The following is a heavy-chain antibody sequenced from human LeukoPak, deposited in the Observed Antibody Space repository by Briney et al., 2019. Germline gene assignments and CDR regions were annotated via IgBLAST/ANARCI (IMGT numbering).Heavy chain of an antibody. D-gene: IGHD2-15*01. V-gene: IGHV3-21*01. CDR1: GFTFSSYS. CDR3: ARVVSGRGGYYYGMDV. Sequence: NPGGSLRLSCAASGFTFSSYSMNWVRQAPGKGLEWVSSISSSSSYIYYADSVKGRFTISRDNSKNTLYLQMNSLRAEDTAVYYCARVVSGRGGYYYGMDVWGQGTTVTVSS. CDR2: ISSSSSYI. J-gene: IGHJ6*02.